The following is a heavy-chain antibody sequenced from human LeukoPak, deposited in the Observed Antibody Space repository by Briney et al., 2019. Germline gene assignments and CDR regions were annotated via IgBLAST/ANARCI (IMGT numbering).Heavy chain of an antibody. Sequence: SETLSLTCTVSGGSISSYYWSWIRRPPGKGLEWIGYIYYSGSTNYNPSLKSRVTISVDTSKNQFSLKLSSVTAADTAVYYCASQSIAAAGTGWFDPWGQGTLVTVSS. CDR2: IYYSGST. CDR1: GGSISSYY. D-gene: IGHD6-13*01. CDR3: ASQSIAAAGTGWFDP. V-gene: IGHV4-59*08. J-gene: IGHJ5*02.